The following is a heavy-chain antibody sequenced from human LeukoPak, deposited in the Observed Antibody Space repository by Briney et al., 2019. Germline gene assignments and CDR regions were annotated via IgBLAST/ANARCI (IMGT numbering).Heavy chain of an antibody. V-gene: IGHV3-23*01. J-gene: IGHJ4*02. Sequence: TDYADSVKGRFTISRDNSKNTLYLQMNSLRAEDTAVYYCAKDWRGMVRGVIITPPYFDYWGQGTLVTVSS. CDR2: T. D-gene: IGHD3-10*01. CDR3: AKDWRGMVRGVIITPPYFDY.